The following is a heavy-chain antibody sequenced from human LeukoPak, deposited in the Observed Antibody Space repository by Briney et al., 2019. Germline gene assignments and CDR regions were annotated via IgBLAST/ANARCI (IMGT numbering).Heavy chain of an antibody. CDR3: ARAFGELSNNWFDP. V-gene: IGHV3-53*01. CDR1: GVSVSNSY. Sequence: GGSLRLSCAASGVSVSNSYISWVRQAPGKGLEWVSVIYSGGSTYYADSVKGRFTISRDNSKNTLYLQMNSLRAEDTAVYYCARAFGELSNNWFDPWGQGTLVTVSS. J-gene: IGHJ5*02. D-gene: IGHD3-10*01. CDR2: IYSGGST.